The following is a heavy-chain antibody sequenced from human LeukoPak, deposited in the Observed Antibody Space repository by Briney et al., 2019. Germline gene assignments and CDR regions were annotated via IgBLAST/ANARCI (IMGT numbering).Heavy chain of an antibody. CDR2: IYYSGST. CDR1: GGSIRSSSYY. Sequence: SETLSLTCTVSGGSIRSSSYYWGWIRQPPGKGLEWIGSIYYSGSTFYNPSLKSRVTISLDTSRDQFSLKLSSVTAADTAVYYCARYHSGYDDYWGQGTLVTVSS. J-gene: IGHJ4*02. CDR3: ARYHSGYDDY. D-gene: IGHD5-12*01. V-gene: IGHV4-39*07.